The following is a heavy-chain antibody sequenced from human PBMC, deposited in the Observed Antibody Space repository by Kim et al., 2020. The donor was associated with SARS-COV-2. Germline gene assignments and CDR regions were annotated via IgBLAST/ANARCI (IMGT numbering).Heavy chain of an antibody. J-gene: IGHJ6*04. CDR3: ARNMWAGVVTAVDV. Sequence: GGSLRLSCAASGFTFADYAMHWVRQAPGKGLEWVSGISWNSGSICYADSVKGRFTISRDNAKSFLYLKMNRLRGEDTALYYCARNMWAGVVTAVDVWGKGTTVIVSS. V-gene: IGHV3-9*01. CDR1: GFTFADYA. CDR2: ISWNSGSI. D-gene: IGHD2-21*02.